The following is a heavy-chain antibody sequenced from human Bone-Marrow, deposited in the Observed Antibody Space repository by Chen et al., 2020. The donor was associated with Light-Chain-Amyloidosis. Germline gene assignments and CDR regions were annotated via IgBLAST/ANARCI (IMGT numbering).Heavy chain of an antibody. V-gene: IGHV1-2*02. Sequence: QVQLVQSGAEVKKPGASVKVSCKASGYTFTGYYMNWVRQAPGQGLEWMGWINPNSGGTNYAQKFQGRVTMTRDTSISTAYMELSRLRSDDTAVYYCARRLGYCSSTSCFNWFDPWGQGTLVTVSS. CDR2: INPNSGGT. CDR1: GYTFTGYY. CDR3: ARRLGYCSSTSCFNWFDP. J-gene: IGHJ5*02. D-gene: IGHD2-2*01.